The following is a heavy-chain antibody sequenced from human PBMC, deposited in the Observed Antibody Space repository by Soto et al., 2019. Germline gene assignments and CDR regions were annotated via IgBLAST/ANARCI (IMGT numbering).Heavy chain of an antibody. CDR2: IYPGDSDT. J-gene: IGHJ3*02. V-gene: IGHV5-51*01. D-gene: IGHD3-22*01. CDR3: ARPLDSSAKGGDAFDI. CDR1: GYSFTSYW. Sequence: GESLKISCKGSGYSFTSYWIGWVRQMPGKGLEWMGIIYPGDSDTRYSPSFQGQVTISADKSISTAYLQWSSLKASDTAMYYCARPLDSSAKGGDAFDIWGQGTMVTV.